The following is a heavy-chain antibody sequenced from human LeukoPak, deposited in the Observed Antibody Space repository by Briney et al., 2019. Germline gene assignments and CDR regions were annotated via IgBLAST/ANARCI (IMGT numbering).Heavy chain of an antibody. CDR1: GPTFTGYY. V-gene: IGHV1-2*06. CDR2: INPNSGDT. CDR3: ARRTHDY. J-gene: IGHJ4*02. D-gene: IGHD1-1*01. Sequence: ASVKVSCKASGPTFTGYYMHWIRQAPGQGLEWMGRINPNSGDTDYAQKFQGRVTMTRDTSITTLYMELSSLRSDDTAVYYCARRTHDYWGQGTLVTVSS.